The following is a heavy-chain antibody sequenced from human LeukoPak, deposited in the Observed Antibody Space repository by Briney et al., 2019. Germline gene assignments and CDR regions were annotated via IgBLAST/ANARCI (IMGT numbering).Heavy chain of an antibody. D-gene: IGHD2-2*01. J-gene: IGHJ5*02. CDR3: AKGKGVVPAAIRGGNWFDP. CDR2: ISGSGGST. CDR1: GFTFSSYA. Sequence: GGSLRLSCAASGFTFSSYAMSWVRQAPGKGLEWVSAISGSGGSTYYADSVKGRFTISRDNSKNTLYLQMNSQRAEDTAVYYCAKGKGVVPAAIRGGNWFDPWGQGTLVTVSS. V-gene: IGHV3-23*01.